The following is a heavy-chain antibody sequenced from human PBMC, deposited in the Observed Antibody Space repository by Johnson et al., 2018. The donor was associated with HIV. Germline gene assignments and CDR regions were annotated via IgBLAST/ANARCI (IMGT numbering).Heavy chain of an antibody. CDR3: ARPFRIAAYGGSDAFDI. Sequence: QVQLVESGGGVVQPGRSLRLSCAASGFTFSTYAMHWVRQAPGKGLEWVAIIFYDGSYKYYADSVKGRFTISRDNSKNTLYLHMNSLRAEDTAVYYCARPFRIAAYGGSDAFDIWGQGTMVTVSS. CDR2: IFYDGSYK. CDR1: GFTFSTYA. D-gene: IGHD6-13*01. J-gene: IGHJ3*02. V-gene: IGHV3-30*04.